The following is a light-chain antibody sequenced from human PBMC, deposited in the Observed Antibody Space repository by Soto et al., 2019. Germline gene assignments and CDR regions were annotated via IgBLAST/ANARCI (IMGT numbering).Light chain of an antibody. J-gene: IGLJ2*01. CDR3: ETWDIQTHVV. Sequence: QLVLTQSSSASASLGSSVKLTCTLSSGHSSYIIAWHQQQPGKAPRYLMKLEGSGSYNKGSGVPDRFSGSSSGADRYLTISNLQFEDEADYYCETWDIQTHVVFGGGTKVTVL. CDR2: LEGSGSY. CDR1: SGHSSYI. V-gene: IGLV4-60*02.